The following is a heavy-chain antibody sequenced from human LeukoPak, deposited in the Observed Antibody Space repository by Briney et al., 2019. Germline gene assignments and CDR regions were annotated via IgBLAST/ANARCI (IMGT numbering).Heavy chain of an antibody. J-gene: IGHJ4*02. CDR3: SRGGLYRYSGTSGDY. V-gene: IGHV3-7*01. Sequence: PGGSLRLSCAASVFTFSSYSTNWVRQAPRKGREGVANIKQHGSETYYVDSVKGRFIISRDNAKNSLFLQMDSLTGEDTAVYYCSRGGLYRYSGTSGDYWGQGTLVTVSS. D-gene: IGHD1-26*01. CDR1: VFTFSSYS. CDR2: IKQHGSET.